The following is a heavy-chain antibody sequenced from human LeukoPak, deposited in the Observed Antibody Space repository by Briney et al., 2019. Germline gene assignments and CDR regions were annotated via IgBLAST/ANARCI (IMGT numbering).Heavy chain of an antibody. J-gene: IGHJ4*02. Sequence: GGSLRLSCAASGFTFSSYGMSWVRQAPGKGLEWVSAISGSGGSTYYADSVKGRFTISRDNSKNSLCLQMNSLRAEDTAVYYCARGSLPGYSSGWGQGTLVTVSS. CDR2: ISGSGGST. D-gene: IGHD6-19*01. CDR3: ARGSLPGYSSG. V-gene: IGHV3-23*01. CDR1: GFTFSSYG.